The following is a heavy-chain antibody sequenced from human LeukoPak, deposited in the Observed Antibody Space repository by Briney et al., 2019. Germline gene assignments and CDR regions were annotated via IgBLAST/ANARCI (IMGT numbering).Heavy chain of an antibody. CDR2: INPNSSVT. J-gene: IGHJ4*02. Sequence: ASVKVSCKASGYTFTGHYVHWLRQAPGQGLEWMGWINPNSSVTNYAQKFQGRVTLTRDTSISTAYMELSRLRSDDTAIYYCARPAHDYGDSWGQGTLVTVSS. V-gene: IGHV1-2*02. CDR3: ARPAHDYGDS. CDR1: GYTFTGHY.